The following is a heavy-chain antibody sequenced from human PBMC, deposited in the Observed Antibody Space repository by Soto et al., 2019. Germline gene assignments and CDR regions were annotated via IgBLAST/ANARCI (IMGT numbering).Heavy chain of an antibody. V-gene: IGHV1-18*01. Sequence: QVQLVQSGAEVKKPGASVKVSCKASGYTFTSYGISGVRQAPGQGLEGMGWISAYTGNTNYAQKLHGRVTMTTDTSTSTAYMELRSLRSDDTAVYYCARDPYDYVWGSLSYHYYGMDVWGQGTTVAVSS. J-gene: IGHJ6*02. CDR3: ARDPYDYVWGSLSYHYYGMDV. CDR2: ISAYTGNT. CDR1: GYTFTSYG. D-gene: IGHD3-16*01.